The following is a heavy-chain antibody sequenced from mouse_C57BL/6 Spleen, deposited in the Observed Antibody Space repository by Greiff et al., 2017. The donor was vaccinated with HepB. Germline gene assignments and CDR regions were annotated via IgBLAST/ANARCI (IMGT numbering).Heavy chain of an antibody. D-gene: IGHD2-5*01. J-gene: IGHJ2*01. CDR2: ISSGSSTI. CDR1: GFAFSDYG. CDR3: ARSIVTTRYFDY. V-gene: IGHV5-17*01. Sequence: DVMLVESGGGLVKPGGSLKLSCAASGFAFSDYGMHWVRQAPEKGLEWVAYISSGSSTIYYADTVKGRFTISRDNAKNTLFLQMTSLRSEDTAMYYCARSIVTTRYFDYWGQGTTLTVSS.